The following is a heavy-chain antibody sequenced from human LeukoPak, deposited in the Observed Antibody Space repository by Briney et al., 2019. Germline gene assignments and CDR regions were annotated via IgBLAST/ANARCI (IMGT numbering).Heavy chain of an antibody. J-gene: IGHJ5*02. Sequence: PSETLSLTCAVYGGSFSGYYWSWIRQPPGKGLEWIGYIYYSGSTNYNPSLKSRVTISVDTSKNQFSLKLSSVTAADTAVYYCARLSASYDFWSGYYPFDPWGQGTLVTVSS. D-gene: IGHD3-3*01. CDR3: ARLSASYDFWSGYYPFDP. CDR2: IYYSGST. V-gene: IGHV4-59*01. CDR1: GGSFSGYY.